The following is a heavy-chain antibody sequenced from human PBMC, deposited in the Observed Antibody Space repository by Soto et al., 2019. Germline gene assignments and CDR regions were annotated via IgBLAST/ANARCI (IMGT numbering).Heavy chain of an antibody. J-gene: IGHJ5*02. CDR2: ISYVGSSK. CDR3: ARDPYSSGWYDWFDP. CDR1: GFTFSSYA. D-gene: IGHD6-19*01. Sequence: GGSLRLSCAASGFTFSSYAMHWVRQAPGKGLEWVAVISYVGSSKYYADSVRGRFTISRDNSKNTLYLQMNSLRPEDTAVYYCARDPYSSGWYDWFDPWGQGTLVTVSS. V-gene: IGHV3-30-3*01.